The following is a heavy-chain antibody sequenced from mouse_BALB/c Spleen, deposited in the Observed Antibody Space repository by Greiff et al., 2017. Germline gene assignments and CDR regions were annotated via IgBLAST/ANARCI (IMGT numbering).Heavy chain of an antibody. V-gene: IGHV10-1*02. CDR2: IRSKSNNYAT. D-gene: IGHD2-3*01. CDR3: VRPDSIYFAY. J-gene: IGHJ3*01. CDR1: GFTFNTYA. Sequence: EVKLVESGGGLVQPKGSLKLSCAASGFTFNTYAMNWVRQAPGKGLEWVARIRSKSNNYATYYADSVKDRFTISRDDSQSMLYLQMNNLKTEDTAMYYCVRPDSIYFAYWGQGTLVTVSA.